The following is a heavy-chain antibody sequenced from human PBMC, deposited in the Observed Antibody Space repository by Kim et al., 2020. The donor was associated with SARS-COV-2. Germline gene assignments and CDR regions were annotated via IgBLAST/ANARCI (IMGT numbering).Heavy chain of an antibody. V-gene: IGHV3-15*01. J-gene: IGHJ6*02. CDR1: GFTFSNAW. CDR3: TTVDKYYYDSSGYLPHLYYYYGMDV. Sequence: GGSLRLSCAASGFTFSNAWMSWVRQAPGKGLEWVGRIKSKTDGGTTDYAAPVKGRFTISRDDSKNTLYLQMNSLKTEDTAVYYCTTVDKYYYDSSGYLPHLYYYYGMDVWGQGTTVTVSS. D-gene: IGHD3-22*01. CDR2: IKSKTDGGTT.